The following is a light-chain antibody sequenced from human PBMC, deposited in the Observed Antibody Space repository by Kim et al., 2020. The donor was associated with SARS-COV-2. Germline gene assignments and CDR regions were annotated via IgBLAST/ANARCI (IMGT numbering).Light chain of an antibody. CDR3: QAWDSSTGGV. Sequence: SYELTQPPSVSVSPGQTASITCSGDKLGDKYACWYQQKPGQSPVLVIYQDSKRPSGIPERFSGSNSGNTATLTISGTQAMDEADYHCQAWDSSTGGVFGGGTQLTVL. V-gene: IGLV3-1*01. CDR2: QDS. CDR1: KLGDKY. J-gene: IGLJ2*01.